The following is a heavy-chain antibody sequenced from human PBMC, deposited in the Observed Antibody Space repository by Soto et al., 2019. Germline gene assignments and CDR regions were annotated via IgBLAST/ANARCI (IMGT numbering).Heavy chain of an antibody. J-gene: IGHJ2*01. CDR1: GFTVSSSY. D-gene: IGHD6-13*01. CDR3: ARHVGYYWYFDL. Sequence: EVQLVESGGGLVQPGGSLRLSCGASGFTVSSSYMGWVRQAPGKGLEWVSSIYSGGNTYYADSVRGRFTISTDNSKDTLYLQMNSLRVDDTAMYFCARHVGYYWYFDLWGRGPLVTVS. V-gene: IGHV3-66*04. CDR2: IYSGGNT.